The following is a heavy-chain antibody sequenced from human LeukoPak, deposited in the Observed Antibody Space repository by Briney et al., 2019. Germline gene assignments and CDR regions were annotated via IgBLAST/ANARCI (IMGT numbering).Heavy chain of an antibody. CDR2: ISYDGSNK. CDR3: ARDNSLTIFGVVLRY. J-gene: IGHJ4*02. V-gene: IGHV3-30*03. Sequence: PGGSLRLSCAASGFTFSSYGMHWVRQAPGKGLEWVAVISYDGSNKYYAGSVKGRFTISRDNSKNTLYLQMNSLRAEDTAVYYCARDNSLTIFGVVLRYWGQGTLVTVSS. D-gene: IGHD3-3*01. CDR1: GFTFSSYG.